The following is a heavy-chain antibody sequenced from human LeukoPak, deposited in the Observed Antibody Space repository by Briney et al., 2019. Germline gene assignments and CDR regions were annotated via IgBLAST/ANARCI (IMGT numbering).Heavy chain of an antibody. CDR3: ARHSGSGWQALGY. D-gene: IGHD6-19*01. V-gene: IGHV1-18*04. Sequence: ASVNVSCKASGYTFSNYGISWVRQAPGLGLEWMGWTSYKGNTNYAQRFQDRVTMTTDTSTTTAYMELRSLESDDTAVYYCARHSGSGWQALGYWGQGTLVTVSS. CDR2: TSYKGNT. J-gene: IGHJ4*02. CDR1: GYTFSNYG.